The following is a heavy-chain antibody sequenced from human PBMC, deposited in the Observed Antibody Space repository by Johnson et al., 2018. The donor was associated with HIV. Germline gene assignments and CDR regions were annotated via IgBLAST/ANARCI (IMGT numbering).Heavy chain of an antibody. CDR1: GFTFSNYP. D-gene: IGHD2-15*01. V-gene: IGHV3-30*04. CDR3: ATPQEGYSAFDI. Sequence: VQLVESGGGVVQPGRSLRLSCAASGFTFSNYPMHWVRQAPGKGLEWVAVISYDGSNKYYADSVKGRFTISRDNSKNTVFLQMDSLRGEDTAVYYCATPQEGYSAFDIWGQGTMVTVSS. CDR2: ISYDGSNK. J-gene: IGHJ3*02.